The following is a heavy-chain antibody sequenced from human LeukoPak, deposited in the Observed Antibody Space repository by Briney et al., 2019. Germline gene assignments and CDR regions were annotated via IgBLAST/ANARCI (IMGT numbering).Heavy chain of an antibody. CDR2: IYYSGST. D-gene: IGHD6-13*01. CDR1: GGSISSYY. J-gene: IGHJ4*02. CDR3: ARSRISAAGTFDY. Sequence: SETLSLTCSVSGGSISSYYWSWIRQPPGKGLERIGYIYYSGSTNYNPSLKSRVTISVDTSKNQFSLKLSSVTAADTAVYYCARSRISAAGTFDYWGQGTLVTVSS. V-gene: IGHV4-59*08.